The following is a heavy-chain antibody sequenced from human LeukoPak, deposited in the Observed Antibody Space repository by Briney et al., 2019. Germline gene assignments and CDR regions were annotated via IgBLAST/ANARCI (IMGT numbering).Heavy chain of an antibody. CDR1: EFTFSNYA. V-gene: IGHV3-23*01. J-gene: IGHJ4*02. Sequence: GGSLRLSCAASEFTFSNYALSWVRQAPGKGLEWVSTISGSGGSTYYAVSVKGRLTISRDNSKSTLYLQMNSLRAEDTAVYYCAKDPHYWGQGTLVTVSS. CDR3: AKDPHY. CDR2: ISGSGGST.